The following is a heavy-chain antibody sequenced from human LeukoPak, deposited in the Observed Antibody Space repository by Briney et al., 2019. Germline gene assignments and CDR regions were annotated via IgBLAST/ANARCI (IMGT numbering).Heavy chain of an antibody. J-gene: IGHJ1*01. V-gene: IGHV1-69*06. CDR2: IIPIFGTA. Sequence: SVKVSCKASGGTFSSYAISWVRQAPGQGLEWMGGIIPIFGTANYAQKFQGRVTITADKSTSTAYMELSSLRSEDTAVYYCARSKDYGDYPGGFQHWGQGTLVTVSS. D-gene: IGHD4-17*01. CDR1: GGTFSSYA. CDR3: ARSKDYGDYPGGFQH.